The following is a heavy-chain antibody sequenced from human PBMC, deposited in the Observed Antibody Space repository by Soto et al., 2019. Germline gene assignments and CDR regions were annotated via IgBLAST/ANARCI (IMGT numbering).Heavy chain of an antibody. J-gene: IGHJ5*02. V-gene: IGHV3-23*01. D-gene: IGHD3-3*01. Sequence: EVQLLESGGGLVQPGGSLRLSCAASGFTFSTYAMTWVRQAPGKGLEWVSGISGSGGSTYYADSVKGRFTISRDNSKNKLYLQMNSRRAEDTAVYYCAKRPLATVFGVAGNRFDPWGQGTLVTVSS. CDR1: GFTFSTYA. CDR2: ISGSGGST. CDR3: AKRPLATVFGVAGNRFDP.